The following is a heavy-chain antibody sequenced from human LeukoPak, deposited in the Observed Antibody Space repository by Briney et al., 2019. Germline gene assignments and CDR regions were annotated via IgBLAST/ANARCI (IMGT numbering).Heavy chain of an antibody. Sequence: PSETLSLTCAVYGGSFSGYYWSWIRQPPGKGLEWIGEINHSGSTNYNPSLKGRVTISVDTSKNQFSLKLSSVTAADTAVYYCARTPKYYYDSSGYYYTYYFDYWGQGTLVTVSS. J-gene: IGHJ4*02. D-gene: IGHD3-22*01. CDR1: GGSFSGYY. CDR3: ARTPKYYYDSSGYYYTYYFDY. CDR2: INHSGST. V-gene: IGHV4-34*01.